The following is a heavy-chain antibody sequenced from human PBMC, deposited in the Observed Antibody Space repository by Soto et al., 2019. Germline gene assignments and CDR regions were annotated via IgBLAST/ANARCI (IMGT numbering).Heavy chain of an antibody. CDR3: ARGHRGAAAGTSRGRRFDP. Sequence: SETLSLTCAVYGGSFSGYYWSWIRQPPGKGLEWIGEINHSGSTNYNPSLKSRVTISVDTSKNQFSLKLSSVTAADTAVYYCARGHRGAAAGTSRGRRFDPWGQGTMVTVSS. J-gene: IGHJ5*02. V-gene: IGHV4-34*01. CDR1: GGSFSGYY. D-gene: IGHD6-13*01. CDR2: INHSGST.